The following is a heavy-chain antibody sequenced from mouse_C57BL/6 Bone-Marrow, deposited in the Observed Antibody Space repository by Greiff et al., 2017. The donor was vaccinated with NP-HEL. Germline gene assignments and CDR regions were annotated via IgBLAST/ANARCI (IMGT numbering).Heavy chain of an antibody. D-gene: IGHD1-2*01. J-gene: IGHJ2*01. V-gene: IGHV1-82*01. Sequence: VQLVDSGPELVKPGASVKISCKASGYAFSSSWMHWVKQRPGKGLEWIGRIYPGDGDTNYNGKFKGKATLTADKSSSTAYMQLSSLTSEDSAVYCCARSVFIYFDYWGRGKALTVS. CDR1: GYAFSSSW. CDR2: IYPGDGDT. CDR3: ARSVFIYFDY.